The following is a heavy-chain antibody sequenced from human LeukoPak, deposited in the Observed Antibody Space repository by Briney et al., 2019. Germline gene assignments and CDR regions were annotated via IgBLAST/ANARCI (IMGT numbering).Heavy chain of an antibody. D-gene: IGHD3-3*01. Sequence: GRSLRLSCAPSGFTFSRHGMHWVRQAPGKGLEWVAIISNDGSRKYYAHSVEGRFTISSDNSKNTLYLQMDSLRAEDTAVYYCARDRAWNYFDYWGQGTLVTVSS. CDR3: ARDRAWNYFDY. CDR2: ISNDGSRK. J-gene: IGHJ4*02. CDR1: GFTFSRHG. V-gene: IGHV3-30*03.